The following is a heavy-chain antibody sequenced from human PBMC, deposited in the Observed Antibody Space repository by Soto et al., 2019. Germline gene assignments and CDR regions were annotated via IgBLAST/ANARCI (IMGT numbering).Heavy chain of an antibody. J-gene: IGHJ4*02. CDR1: GYTFTSYG. V-gene: IGHV1-18*01. D-gene: IGHD2-2*01. Sequence: VQLVHSGAEVKKPGASVKVSCKASGYTFTSYGISWVRQAPGQGLEWKGWIRAYNGNTKYAQKLQGRVTMSTDTATSTAYMELTSLRSDGTAVNYTARDVPAIDYWGQGTVLTVS. CDR3: ARDVPAIDY. CDR2: IRAYNGNT.